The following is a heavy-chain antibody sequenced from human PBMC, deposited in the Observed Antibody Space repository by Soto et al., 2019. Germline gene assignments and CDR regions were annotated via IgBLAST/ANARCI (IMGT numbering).Heavy chain of an antibody. V-gene: IGHV1-3*01. CDR1: GYTFTIYA. D-gene: IGHD2-21*02. CDR2: INAGNGNT. Sequence: ASLKVSCKASGYTFTIYAMRWVRQAPGQRLEWMGWINAGNGNTKYSQKFQGRVTITRDTSASTAYMELSSLRSEDTAVYYCARSIVVVTALDYWGQGTLVTVSS. J-gene: IGHJ4*02. CDR3: ARSIVVVTALDY.